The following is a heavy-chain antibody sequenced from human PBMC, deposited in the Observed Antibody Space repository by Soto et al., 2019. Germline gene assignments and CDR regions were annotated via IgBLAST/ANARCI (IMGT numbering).Heavy chain of an antibody. J-gene: IGHJ4*02. CDR2: IRYDGSNK. V-gene: IGHV3-33*01. Sequence: QVQLVESGGGVVQPGRSLRLSCAASGFTFSNYGMHWVRQAPGKGLEWVTVIRYDGSNKYYADSVKGRFTISRDNSKNTLYLQMNSLRAEDTAVYYCARVGQLVGVFDYWGQGTLVTVSS. D-gene: IGHD6-6*01. CDR1: GFTFSNYG. CDR3: ARVGQLVGVFDY.